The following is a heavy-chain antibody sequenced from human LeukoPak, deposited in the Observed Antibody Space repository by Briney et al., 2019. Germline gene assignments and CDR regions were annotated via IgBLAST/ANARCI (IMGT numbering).Heavy chain of an antibody. CDR1: GFTFSSYA. Sequence: GGSLRLSCAASGFTFSSYAMHWVRQAPGKGLEWVAVISYDGSNKYYADSVKGRFTISRDNSKNTLYLQMNSLRAEDTAVYYCARAARWETYGDYEYSYWGQGTLVTVSS. J-gene: IGHJ4*02. D-gene: IGHD4-17*01. V-gene: IGHV3-30*01. CDR2: ISYDGSNK. CDR3: ARAARWETYGDYEYSY.